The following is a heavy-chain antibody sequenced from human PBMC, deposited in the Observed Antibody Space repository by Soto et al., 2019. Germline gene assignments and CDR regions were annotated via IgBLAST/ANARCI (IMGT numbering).Heavy chain of an antibody. Sequence: PSETLSLTCTVSGDSISDYYWSWIWQPAGKGLEWIGRFYYSGNTKSNPSLKSRVTMSADTSKNQFSLSLRSVTAADSAIYYCARMYNSGFYRPEGDYFFYGMDVWGQGTTVTVSS. V-gene: IGHV4-4*07. CDR3: ARMYNSGFYRPEGDYFFYGMDV. J-gene: IGHJ6*02. CDR2: FYYSGNT. D-gene: IGHD6-19*01. CDR1: GDSISDYY.